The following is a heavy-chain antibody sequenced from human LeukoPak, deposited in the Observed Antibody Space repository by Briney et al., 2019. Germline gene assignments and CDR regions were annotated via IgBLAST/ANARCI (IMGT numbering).Heavy chain of an antibody. V-gene: IGHV3-11*05. J-gene: IGHJ4*02. Sequence: GAPRLFCAASGFTFSDYYMSWIRQAPGKGPEGGSYNSSNSYKNIPYSVPGRCTISSDNAKNSLYLQMNSLRAEDTDVYYCARDHGGLGELRSDYYFDCWGQGTLVTVSS. CDR2: NSSNSYK. D-gene: IGHD3-16*01. CDR3: ARDHGGLGELRSDYYFDC. CDR1: GFTFSDYY.